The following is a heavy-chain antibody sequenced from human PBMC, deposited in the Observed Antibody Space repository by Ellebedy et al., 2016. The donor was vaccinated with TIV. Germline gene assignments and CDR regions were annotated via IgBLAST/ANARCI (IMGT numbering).Heavy chain of an antibody. Sequence: GESLKISCAASGFTFSTYSMNWVRQTPGKGLEWVSSITGTSDNIQYADSVRGRFTISRDNAKNSLYLQMNSLRAEDTAVYYCARDKSGWYEIFDYWGQGTLVTVSS. CDR1: GFTFSTYS. D-gene: IGHD6-19*01. CDR3: ARDKSGWYEIFDY. J-gene: IGHJ4*02. V-gene: IGHV3-21*01. CDR2: ITGTSDNI.